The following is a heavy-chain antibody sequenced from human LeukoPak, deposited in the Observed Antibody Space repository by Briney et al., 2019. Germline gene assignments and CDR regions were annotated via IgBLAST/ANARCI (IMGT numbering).Heavy chain of an antibody. V-gene: IGHV3-13*04. CDR3: ARGGYSGYDPGLDN. J-gene: IGHJ4*02. CDR2: IDTAGDT. D-gene: IGHD5-12*01. CDR1: GXIISSYD. Sequence: GGSLRLSCAAYGXIISSYDIHWVRQVTGKGLEWVSAIDTAGDTYYSGSVKGRFTISRENAKNSLYLQMNSLRAGDTAVYYCARGGYSGYDPGLDNWGQGTLVTVSS.